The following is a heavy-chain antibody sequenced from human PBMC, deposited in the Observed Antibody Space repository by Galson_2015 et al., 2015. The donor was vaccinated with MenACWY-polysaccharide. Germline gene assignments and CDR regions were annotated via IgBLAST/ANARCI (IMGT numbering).Heavy chain of an antibody. CDR2: INPSGDDT. D-gene: IGHD6-6*01. V-gene: IGHV1-46*02. J-gene: IGHJ5*01. CDR3: ATRTRVRSGLDP. CDR1: GVNLNISY. Sequence: SVKVSCKASGVNLNISYLHWVRQAPGQGLEWMGVINPSGDDTEYAQVFQGRVTITRDPSTSTVFVELRRLTFEDTAIYYCATRTRVRSGLDPWGQGTLVTVS.